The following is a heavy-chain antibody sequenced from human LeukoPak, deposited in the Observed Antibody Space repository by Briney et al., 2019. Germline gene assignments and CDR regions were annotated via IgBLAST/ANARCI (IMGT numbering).Heavy chain of an antibody. J-gene: IGHJ4*02. D-gene: IGHD3-22*01. CDR1: GYTFTSYG. Sequence: ASVKVSCKASGYTFTSYGISWVRQAPGQGLEWMGWISAYNGNTNYAQKLQGRVTMTTDTSTSTAYMALRSLSSEATAVSYITGEGYDDNSGDIDYWGQGTLVTVSP. CDR2: ISAYNGNT. CDR3: TGEGYDDNSGDIDY. V-gene: IGHV1-18*01.